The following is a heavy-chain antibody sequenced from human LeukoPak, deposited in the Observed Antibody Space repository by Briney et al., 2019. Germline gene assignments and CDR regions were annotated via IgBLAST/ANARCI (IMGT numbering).Heavy chain of an antibody. J-gene: IGHJ5*02. Sequence: SETLSLTCTVSGGSISTYYWSWIRQLPGKGLQWIGYIYYSGSTNYNPSLKSRVTISVDTSKNQFSLKLSSVTAADTAVYYCARSQAYCSSTTCYVNWFDPWGQGTLVTVSS. CDR1: GGSISTYY. V-gene: IGHV4-59*01. CDR3: ARSQAYCSSTTCYVNWFDP. D-gene: IGHD2-2*01. CDR2: IYYSGST.